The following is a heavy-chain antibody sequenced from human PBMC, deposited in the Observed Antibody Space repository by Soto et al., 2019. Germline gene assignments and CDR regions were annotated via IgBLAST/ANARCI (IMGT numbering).Heavy chain of an antibody. CDR3: ARIIIVATIFSLEGYYFDY. V-gene: IGHV4-39*01. CDR2: IYYSGST. J-gene: IGHJ4*02. CDR1: GGSISSSSYY. D-gene: IGHD5-12*01. Sequence: SETLSLTCTVSGGSISSSSYYWGWIRQPPGKGLEWIGSIYYSGSTYYNPSLKSRVTISVDTSKNQFSLKLSSVTAADTAVYYCARIIIVATIFSLEGYYFDYWGQGTLVTVSS.